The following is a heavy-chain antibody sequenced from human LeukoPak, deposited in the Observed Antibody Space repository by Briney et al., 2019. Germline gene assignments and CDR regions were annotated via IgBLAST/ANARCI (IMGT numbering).Heavy chain of an antibody. Sequence: SETLSLTCTVSGGSISSSSYYWGWIRQPRGKGLEWIESIYYSGSTYYNPSLKSLLTLSVATSKNQFSLTLSSVTAADPAVYYCASLIAAALRGAFDIWGQGTMVTVSS. V-gene: IGHV4-39*01. J-gene: IGHJ3*02. CDR1: GGSISSSSYY. D-gene: IGHD6-13*01. CDR2: IYYSGST. CDR3: ASLIAAALRGAFDI.